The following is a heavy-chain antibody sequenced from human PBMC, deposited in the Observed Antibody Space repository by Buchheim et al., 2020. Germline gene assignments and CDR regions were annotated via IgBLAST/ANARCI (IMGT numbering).Heavy chain of an antibody. CDR2: ISSSGSTI. CDR3: ARAAYYYDSSGYR. V-gene: IGHV3-48*03. D-gene: IGHD3-22*01. Sequence: EVQLVESGGGLVQPGGALRLSCAASGFTFSSYEMNWVRQAPGKGLEWVSYISSSGSTIYYADSVKGRFTISRDNAKNSLYLQMNNLRAEDTAVYYCARAAYYYDSSGYRWAQGTL. CDR1: GFTFSSYE. J-gene: IGHJ4*02.